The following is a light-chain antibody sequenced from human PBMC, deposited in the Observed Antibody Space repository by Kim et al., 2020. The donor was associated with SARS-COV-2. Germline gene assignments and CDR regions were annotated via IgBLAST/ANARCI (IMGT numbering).Light chain of an antibody. V-gene: IGKV3-15*01. CDR1: QSVSSN. CDR3: QQYNNWPGT. CDR2: GAS. J-gene: IGKJ1*01. Sequence: EIVMTQSPATLSVSPGERATLSCRASQSVSSNLAWYQQKPGQAPRLLIYGASTRATGIPARFSVSGSGTEFTLTISSLQSEDFAVYYCQQYNNWPGTFGQGTKVDIK.